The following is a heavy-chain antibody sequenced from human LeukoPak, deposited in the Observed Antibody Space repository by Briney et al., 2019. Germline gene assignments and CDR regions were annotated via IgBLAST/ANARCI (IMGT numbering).Heavy chain of an antibody. J-gene: IGHJ5*02. CDR3: ARNMIEQLVVGGIRFDP. V-gene: IGHV1-18*01. CDR2: ISAYNGNT. CDR1: GYTFTSYG. D-gene: IGHD6-6*01. Sequence: ASVKVSCKASGYTFTSYGISWVRQAPGQGLEWMGSISAYNGNTNYAQKLQGRVTMTTDTSTSTAYMELRSLRSDDTAVYYCARNMIEQLVVGGIRFDPWGQGTLVTVSS.